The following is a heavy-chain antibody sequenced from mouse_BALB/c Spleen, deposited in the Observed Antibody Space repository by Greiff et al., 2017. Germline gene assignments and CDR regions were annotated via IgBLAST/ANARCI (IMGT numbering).Heavy chain of an antibody. CDR1: GDSITSGY. J-gene: IGHJ2*01. Sequence: EVQLQESGPSLVKPSQTLSLTCSVTGDSITSGYWNWIRKFPGNKLEYMGYISYSGSTYYNPSLKSRISITRDTSKNQYYLQLNSVTTEDTATYYCARWYGNYLTPYFDYWGQGTTLTVSS. D-gene: IGHD2-10*02. CDR2: ISYSGST. V-gene: IGHV3-8*02. CDR3: ARWYGNYLTPYFDY.